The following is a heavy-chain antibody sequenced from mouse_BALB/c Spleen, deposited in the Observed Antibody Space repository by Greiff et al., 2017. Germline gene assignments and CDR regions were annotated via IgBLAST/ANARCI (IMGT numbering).Heavy chain of an antibody. V-gene: IGHV1S81*02. D-gene: IGHD2-4*01. CDR1: GYTFTSYY. CDR3: TRSGYDYDRLAY. CDR2: INPSNGGT. Sequence: QVQLQQSGADLVKPGASVKLSCKASGYTFTSYYMYWVKQRPGQGLEWIGVINPSNGGTNYNEKFKSKATLTVDKSSSTAYMQLSSLTSEDSAVYYCTRSGYDYDRLAYWGQGTLVTVS. J-gene: IGHJ3*01.